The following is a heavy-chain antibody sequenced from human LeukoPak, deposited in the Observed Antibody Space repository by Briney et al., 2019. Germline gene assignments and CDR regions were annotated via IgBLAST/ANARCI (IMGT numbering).Heavy chain of an antibody. Sequence: PGGSLRLSCAASGFTFSSYAMHWVRQAPGEGLEWVAVISYDGSNKYYADSVKGRFTISRDNSKNTLYLQMNSLRAEDTAVYYCARDPSFDIAVAGDAFDIWGQGTMVTVSS. D-gene: IGHD6-19*01. CDR1: GFTFSSYA. J-gene: IGHJ3*02. CDR3: ARDPSFDIAVAGDAFDI. V-gene: IGHV3-30*04. CDR2: ISYDGSNK.